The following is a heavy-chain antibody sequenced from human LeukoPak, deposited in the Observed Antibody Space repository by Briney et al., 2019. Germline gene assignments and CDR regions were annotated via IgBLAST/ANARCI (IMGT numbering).Heavy chain of an antibody. V-gene: IGHV1-58*02. D-gene: IGHD2-21*01. CDR2: IVVGSGNT. J-gene: IGHJ5*02. CDR1: GLTFTSFA. Sequence: GASVKVSCKASGLTFTSFAIQWVRQARGQRLEWIGWIVVGSGNTKYAQKFQGRVTITRDMSTSIAYMELSSLRSEDSAVYYCAADVIPGPKGFDPWGQGTLVTVSS. CDR3: AADVIPGPKGFDP.